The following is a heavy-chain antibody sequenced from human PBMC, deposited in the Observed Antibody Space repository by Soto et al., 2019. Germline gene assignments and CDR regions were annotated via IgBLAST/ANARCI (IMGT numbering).Heavy chain of an antibody. J-gene: IGHJ6*02. Sequence: SVKVSCKASGGTFSSYAISWVRQAPGQGLEWMGGIIPVFGTANYAQKFQGRVTITADESTSTAYMELSSLRSEDTAVYYCARDGGDSSGYYYGPNYYGMDVWGQGTTVTVSS. D-gene: IGHD3-22*01. CDR3: ARDGGDSSGYYYGPNYYGMDV. CDR1: GGTFSSYA. CDR2: IIPVFGTA. V-gene: IGHV1-69*13.